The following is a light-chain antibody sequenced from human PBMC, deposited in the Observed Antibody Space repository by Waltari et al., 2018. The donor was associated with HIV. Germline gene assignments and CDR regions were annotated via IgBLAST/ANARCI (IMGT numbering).Light chain of an antibody. Sequence: QSALTQPPSASGSPGQSVTISCTGSSSDVGAYNYVSWYQHHPGKAPKLMISEVSQRPSGVPDRFSCSKSGNTASLTVSGLQAEDEADYYCTSYACNNLLFGGGTKMTVL. CDR2: EVS. CDR1: SSDVGAYNY. J-gene: IGLJ2*01. CDR3: TSYACNNLL. V-gene: IGLV2-8*01.